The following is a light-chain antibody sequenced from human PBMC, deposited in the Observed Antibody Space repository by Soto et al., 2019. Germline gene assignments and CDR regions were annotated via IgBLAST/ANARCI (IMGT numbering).Light chain of an antibody. Sequence: QSALTQPPSVSGSPGQSIAISCTGSSSDVGGYNYVSWYQQHPGKAPELWIYDVSNRPSGVSYRFSGSTSAHTASLTISGLQAEEEADFYSTSYTSSGSYVFGTGTQLTVL. CDR1: SSDVGGYNY. CDR3: TSYTSSGSYV. CDR2: DVS. J-gene: IGLJ1*01. V-gene: IGLV2-14*03.